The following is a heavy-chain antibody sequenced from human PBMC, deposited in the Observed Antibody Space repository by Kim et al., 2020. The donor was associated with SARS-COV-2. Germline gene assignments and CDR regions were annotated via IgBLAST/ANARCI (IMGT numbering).Heavy chain of an antibody. V-gene: IGHV3-30*02. CDR3: AKDTMAGWFGGPYYYGMDV. Sequence: GRFTISRDNSKNTLYLQMNSLRAEDTAVYYCAKDTMAGWFGGPYYYGMDVWGQGTTVTVSS. J-gene: IGHJ6*02. D-gene: IGHD3-10*01.